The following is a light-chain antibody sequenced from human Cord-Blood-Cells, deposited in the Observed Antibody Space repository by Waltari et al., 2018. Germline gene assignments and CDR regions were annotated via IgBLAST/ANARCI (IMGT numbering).Light chain of an antibody. CDR3: SSYTSSSTV. Sequence: QSALTQPASVSGSPGQSITISCTGTSSDVGGYNYVSWYQQHPGKAPKLMIYEVSNRPLGVSIRVSGYKSGNTASLTISGLQAEDDADYYCSSYTSSSTVFGTGTKVTVL. CDR2: EVS. J-gene: IGLJ1*01. V-gene: IGLV2-14*01. CDR1: SSDVGGYNY.